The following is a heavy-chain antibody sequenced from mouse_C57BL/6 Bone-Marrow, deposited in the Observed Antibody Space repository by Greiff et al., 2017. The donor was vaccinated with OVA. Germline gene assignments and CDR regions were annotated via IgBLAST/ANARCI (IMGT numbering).Heavy chain of an antibody. CDR1: GYTFTSYW. J-gene: IGHJ3*01. CDR3: ARDEVYYYGSRDMTFAY. Sequence: QVQLQQPGAELVKPGASVKMSCKASGYTFTSYWITWVKQRPGQGLEWIGDIYPGSGSTNYNEKFKSKATLTVDTSSSTAYMQLSSLTSEDSAVYYWARDEVYYYGSRDMTFAYWGQGTLVTVSA. V-gene: IGHV1-55*01. CDR2: IYPGSGST. D-gene: IGHD1-1*01.